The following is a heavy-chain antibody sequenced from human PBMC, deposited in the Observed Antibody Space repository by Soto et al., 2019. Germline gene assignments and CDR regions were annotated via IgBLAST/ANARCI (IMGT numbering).Heavy chain of an antibody. Sequence: QVQLVQSGAEVKEPGASVKVSCKPSGYTFTRNGISWVRQAPGQGLGWVGWISTNSGNTDYAQKLQGRVTLTTDTSTNTAYLELRSLRSDDTAVYYCARDKDYTLDYWGQGTLVTVSS. CDR3: ARDKDYTLDY. CDR1: GYTFTRNG. CDR2: ISTNSGNT. J-gene: IGHJ4*02. D-gene: IGHD4-4*01. V-gene: IGHV1-18*01.